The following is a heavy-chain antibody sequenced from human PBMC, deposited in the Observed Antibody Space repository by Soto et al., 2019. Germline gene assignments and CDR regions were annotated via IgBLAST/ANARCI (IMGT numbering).Heavy chain of an antibody. CDR3: ATDESFDY. CDR2: SGQDGGVK. CDR1: GFTFRTYW. V-gene: IGHV3-7*03. Sequence: GGSLRLSCAASGFTFRTYWMSWVRQAPGTGREWVATSGQDGGVKYYVDSVKGRFTISRDNATNSLNLQMNNLRAEDTAMYYCATDESFDYWGQGARVTVSS. J-gene: IGHJ4*02.